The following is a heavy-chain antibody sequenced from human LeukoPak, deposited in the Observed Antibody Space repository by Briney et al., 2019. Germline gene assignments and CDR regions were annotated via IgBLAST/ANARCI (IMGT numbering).Heavy chain of an antibody. J-gene: IGHJ4*02. CDR3: AKVPYSGYDRPSY. D-gene: IGHD5-12*01. Sequence: GGSLRLSCAASGFTFTNHGMHWVRQAPGKGLEWVAFIRNVGNNKYHADSVKGRFTISRDNSKNTLYLQMNSLRAEDTAVYYCAKVPYSGYDRPSYWGQGTLVTVSS. CDR2: IRNVGNNK. V-gene: IGHV3-30*02. CDR1: GFTFTNHG.